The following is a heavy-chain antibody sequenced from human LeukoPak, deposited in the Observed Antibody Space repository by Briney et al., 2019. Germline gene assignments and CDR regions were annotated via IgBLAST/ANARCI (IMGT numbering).Heavy chain of an antibody. D-gene: IGHD3-22*01. V-gene: IGHV3-23*01. J-gene: IGHJ4*02. CDR1: GFTVSSNY. CDR3: AKDRTHYYDSMGFVDY. CDR2: ISGSGGST. Sequence: GGSLRLSCAASGFTVSSNYMSWVRQAPGKGLEWVSAISGSGGSTYYADSVKGRFTISRDNSKNTLYLQMNSLRAEDTAVYYCAKDRTHYYDSMGFVDYWGQGTLVTVSS.